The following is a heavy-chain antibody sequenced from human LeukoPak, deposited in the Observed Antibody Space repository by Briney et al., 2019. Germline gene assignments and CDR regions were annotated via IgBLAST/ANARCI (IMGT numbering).Heavy chain of an antibody. CDR2: IIPILRTP. J-gene: IGHJ6*04. Sequence: GASVKVYCKASGGTFCSYTISWVRQAAGQGLEWMGGIIPILRTPNYAQKFQGRVTITADESTTTAYMELSSLRSEDTAVYYCAGGLIRGVIRPHYYYAMDVWGKGTTVTVSS. CDR3: AGGLIRGVIRPHYYYAMDV. CDR1: GGTFCSYT. D-gene: IGHD3-10*01. V-gene: IGHV1-69*13.